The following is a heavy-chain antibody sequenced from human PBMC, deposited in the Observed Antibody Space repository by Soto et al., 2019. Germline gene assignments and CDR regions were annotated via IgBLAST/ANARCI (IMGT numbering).Heavy chain of an antibody. CDR3: ARTLRYSSGWYYFDY. J-gene: IGHJ4*02. Sequence: ASVKVSCKASGYTFTGYYMHWVRQAPGQGLEWMGWINPNSGGTNYAQKFQGWVTMTRDTSISTAYMELSRLRSDDTAVYYCARTLRYSSGWYYFDYWGQGTLVTVSS. D-gene: IGHD6-19*01. CDR1: GYTFTGYY. CDR2: INPNSGGT. V-gene: IGHV1-2*04.